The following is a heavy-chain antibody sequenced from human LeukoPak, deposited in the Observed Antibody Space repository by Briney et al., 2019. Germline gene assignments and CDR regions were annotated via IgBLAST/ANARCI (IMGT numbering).Heavy chain of an antibody. CDR1: GGSISSGDYY. Sequence: PSQTLSPTCTVSGGSISSGDYYWSWIRQPPGKGLEWIGYIYYSGSTYYNPSLKSRVTISVDTSKNQFSLKLSSVTTADTAVYYCARVVVRGVMSYWGQGTLVTVSS. D-gene: IGHD3-10*01. CDR2: IYYSGST. CDR3: ARVVVRGVMSY. V-gene: IGHV4-30-4*08. J-gene: IGHJ4*02.